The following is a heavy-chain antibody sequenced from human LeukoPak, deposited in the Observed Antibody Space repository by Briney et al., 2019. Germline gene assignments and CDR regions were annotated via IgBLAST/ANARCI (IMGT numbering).Heavy chain of an antibody. J-gene: IGHJ5*02. CDR2: MSYIGTA. D-gene: IGHD3-10*01. Sequence: PSDTLSLTRTVSGGSISSTSYYWGWIRQPPGKGLEWIGSMSYIGTAYYNPSLKSRLTISVDTSNSQFSLKLTSVTAADTAVYYCARQGTLTSRRGGPSWFDPWGQGTLVTVSS. CDR3: ARQGTLTSRRGGPSWFDP. V-gene: IGHV4-39*01. CDR1: GGSISSTSYY.